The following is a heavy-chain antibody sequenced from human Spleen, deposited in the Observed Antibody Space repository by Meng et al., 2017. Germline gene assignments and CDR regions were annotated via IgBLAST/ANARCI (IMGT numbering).Heavy chain of an antibody. J-gene: IGHJ5*02. D-gene: IGHD1/OR15-1a*01. CDR3: VRSRAWVRTGFDP. CDR1: GDSISSSDSY. Sequence: QPQLQESVPGLVKPSETLSLTCSVSGDSISSSDSYWGWIRQSPGKGLEWIGSIGHSGFTYYTPSLESRVTVSVDTSRSQFSLELTSVTAADTAVYYCVRSRAWVRTGFDPWGQGTLVTVSS. CDR2: IGHSGFT. V-gene: IGHV4-39*01.